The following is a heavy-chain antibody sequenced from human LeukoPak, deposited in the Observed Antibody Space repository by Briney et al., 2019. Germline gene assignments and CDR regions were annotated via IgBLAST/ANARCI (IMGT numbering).Heavy chain of an antibody. CDR1: VFSLSTSGVG. Sequence: SGPTLVNPTQTLTLTCTFSVFSLSTSGVGVGWIRQPPGKALEWLARIDWDDDKYYSTSLKTRLTISKDTSKNQVVLTMTNMDPVDTATYYCARTSSFTLIRGLDQWGQGTLVTVSS. CDR2: IDWDDDK. J-gene: IGHJ4*02. V-gene: IGHV2-70*11. CDR3: ARTSSFTLIRGLDQ. D-gene: IGHD3-10*01.